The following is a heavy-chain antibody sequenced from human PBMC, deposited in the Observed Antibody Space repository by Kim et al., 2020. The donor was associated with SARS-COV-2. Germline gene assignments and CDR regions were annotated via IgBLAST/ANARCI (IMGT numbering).Heavy chain of an antibody. Sequence: GGSLRLSCAASGFTFSDHHMDWVRQAPGKGLEWVGRGRSKANGYTTEYAPSVKDRFTISRDDSKNSLYLQMNSLKTEDTAVYYCASRLKSSSWSAFDIWGQGTMVAVSS. CDR3: ASRLKSSSWSAFDI. CDR2: GRSKANGYTT. V-gene: IGHV3-72*01. D-gene: IGHD6-13*01. CDR1: GFTFSDHH. J-gene: IGHJ3*02.